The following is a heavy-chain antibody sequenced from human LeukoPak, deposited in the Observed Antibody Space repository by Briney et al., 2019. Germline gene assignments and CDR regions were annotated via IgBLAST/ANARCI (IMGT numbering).Heavy chain of an antibody. CDR1: GFTFSSYG. CDR3: AKGFSGGILTGYPDY. V-gene: IGHV3-30*02. CDR2: IRYDGSNK. D-gene: IGHD3-9*01. Sequence: GGSLRLSCAASGFTFSSYGMHWVRQAPGKGLEWVAFIRYDGSNKYYADSVKGRFTISRDNSKNMLYLQMNSLRAEDTAVYYCAKGFSGGILTGYPDYWGQGTLVTVSS. J-gene: IGHJ4*02.